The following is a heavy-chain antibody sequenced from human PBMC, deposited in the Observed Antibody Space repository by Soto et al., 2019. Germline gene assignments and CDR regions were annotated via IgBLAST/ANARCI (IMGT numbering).Heavy chain of an antibody. CDR3: AKYGYSRSWVEYFDY. D-gene: IGHD6-13*01. CDR2: LSGSGGST. V-gene: IGHV3-23*01. J-gene: IGHJ4*02. CDR1: GFTFSRFA. Sequence: EVQLFESGGGLVQPGGPLRLSCAASGFTFSRFARSWVRQAPGKGLEGVSALSGSGGSTYYAASVKGRFTISRDHSQTTLYLQINSLRAEDTAVYYCAKYGYSRSWVEYFDYWGQGTLVTVSS.